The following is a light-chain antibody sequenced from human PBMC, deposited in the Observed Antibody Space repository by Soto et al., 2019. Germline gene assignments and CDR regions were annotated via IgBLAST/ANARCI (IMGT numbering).Light chain of an antibody. CDR3: QQHNSKPPWT. V-gene: IGKV3-15*01. CDR2: GAS. J-gene: IGKJ1*01. CDR1: PLVRRR. Sequence: EIVMTPSPATLSVSPGARAPLSGRARPLVRRRLPWYQQNPGRAPRILIYGASTRATGIPARFIGSGSWREFTLTISSLQSEDLSVYYYQQHNSKPPWTFGQGTKVDIK.